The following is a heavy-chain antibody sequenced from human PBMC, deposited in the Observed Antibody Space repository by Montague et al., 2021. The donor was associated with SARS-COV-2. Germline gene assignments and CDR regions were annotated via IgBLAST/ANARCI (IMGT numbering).Heavy chain of an antibody. V-gene: IGHV4-59*01. Sequence: ETLSLTCTVSGGSISSYYWSWIRQPPGKGLEWIGYIYYSGSTNYNPSLKSRVTISVDTSKNQFSLKLSSVTAADTAVYYCARGDAVVVAANDYYGMDIWSQGATVTVSS. D-gene: IGHD2-15*01. J-gene: IGHJ6*02. CDR1: GGSISSYY. CDR2: IYYSGST. CDR3: ARGDAVVVAANDYYGMDI.